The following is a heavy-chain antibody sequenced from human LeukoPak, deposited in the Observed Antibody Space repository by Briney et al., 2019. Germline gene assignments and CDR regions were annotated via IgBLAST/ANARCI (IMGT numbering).Heavy chain of an antibody. D-gene: IGHD3-22*01. CDR3: ARQTYYYDSSGYSYLFDY. CDR2: IYYSGST. Sequence: SETLSLTCTVSGGSISSSSYYWGWIRQPPGKGLEWIGSIYYSGSTYYNPSLKSRVTISVDTSKNQFSLKLSSVTAADTAVYYCARQTYYYDSSGYSYLFDYWGQGTLVTVSS. V-gene: IGHV4-39*01. J-gene: IGHJ4*02. CDR1: GGSISSSSYY.